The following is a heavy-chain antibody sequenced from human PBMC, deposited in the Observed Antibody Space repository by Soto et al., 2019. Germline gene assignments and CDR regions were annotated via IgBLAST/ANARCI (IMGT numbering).Heavy chain of an antibody. CDR2: ASASGVSR. J-gene: IGHJ6*02. CDR1: GFTFSNYA. D-gene: IGHD3-16*01. CDR3: AKTAGLGSYYYGMDV. V-gene: IGHV3-23*01. Sequence: GGSLRLSCVASGFTFSNYAMNWVRQVPGKGLEWVSGASASGVSRYYADSVQGRFTTSRDNSNNTLYLQMSSLRADDTAIYYCAKTAGLGSYYYGMDVWGQGTTVTVSS.